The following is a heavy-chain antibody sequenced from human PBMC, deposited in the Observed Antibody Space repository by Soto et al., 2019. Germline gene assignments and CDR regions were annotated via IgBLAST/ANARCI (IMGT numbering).Heavy chain of an antibody. D-gene: IGHD2-2*01. J-gene: IGHJ6*03. CDR3: AKEGVVVPAAHMPHYYYYMDV. V-gene: IGHV3-9*01. CDR1: GFTFDDYA. CDR2: ISWNSGSI. Sequence: GGSLRLSCAASGFTFDDYAMHWVRQAPGKGLEWVSGISWNSGSIGYADSVKGRFTISRDNAKNSLYLQMNSLRAEDTALYYCAKEGVVVPAAHMPHYYYYMDVWGKGTTVTVSS.